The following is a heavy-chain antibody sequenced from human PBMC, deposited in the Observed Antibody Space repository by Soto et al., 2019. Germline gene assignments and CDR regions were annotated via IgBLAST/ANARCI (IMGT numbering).Heavy chain of an antibody. CDR2: IIPIFGTA. J-gene: IGHJ6*02. V-gene: IGHV1-69*12. CDR3: ARESMTVIPEPAPYYYCGMDV. Sequence: QVQLVQSGAEVKKPGSSVKVSCKASGGTFSSYAISWVRQAPGQGLEWMGGIIPIFGTANYAQKFQGRVTIAADESTXXAXTXXSSLRSEDTAVYYCARESMTVIPEPAPYYYCGMDVWGQGTTVTVSS. D-gene: IGHD2-21*01. CDR1: GGTFSSYA.